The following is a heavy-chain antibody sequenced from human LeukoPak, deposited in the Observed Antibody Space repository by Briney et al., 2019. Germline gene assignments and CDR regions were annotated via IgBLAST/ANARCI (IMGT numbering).Heavy chain of an antibody. Sequence: SETLSLTCTVSGGSISSYYWSWIRQPPGKGLEWIGYIYYSGSTNYNPSLKSRVTISVDTSKNQFSLKLSSVTAADTAVYYCARQVRVAAALDYWGQGTLVTVSS. CDR3: ARQVRVAAALDY. CDR2: IYYSGST. J-gene: IGHJ4*02. D-gene: IGHD6-13*01. V-gene: IGHV4-59*08. CDR1: GGSISSYY.